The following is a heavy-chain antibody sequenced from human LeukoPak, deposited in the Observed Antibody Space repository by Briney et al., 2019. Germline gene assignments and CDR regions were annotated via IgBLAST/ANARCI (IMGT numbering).Heavy chain of an antibody. Sequence: PSETLSLTCTVSGGSISSSSYYWGWIRQPPGKGLEWIGSIYYSGSTYYNPSLKSRVTISVDTSKNQFSLKLSSVTAADTAVYYCARGGLHYDFLTGYPKMGKHFDYWARGPLVPVSS. J-gene: IGHJ4*02. V-gene: IGHV4-39*01. D-gene: IGHD3-9*01. CDR3: ARGGLHYDFLTGYPKMGKHFDY. CDR1: GGSISSSSYY. CDR2: IYYSGST.